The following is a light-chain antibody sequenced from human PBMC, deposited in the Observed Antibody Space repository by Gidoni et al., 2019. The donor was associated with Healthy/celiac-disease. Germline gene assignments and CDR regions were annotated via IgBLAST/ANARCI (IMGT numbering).Light chain of an antibody. CDR2: GAS. V-gene: IGKV3-15*01. CDR1: QSVSSN. J-gene: IGKJ2*01. Sequence: EIVMTQSPATLSVSPGERATLSCRASQSVSSNLAWYQQKPGQAPRRLIDGASTRATGIPARFSGSGSGTEFTLTISSLQSEDFAVYYCQQYNNWPPYTFXXXTKLEIK. CDR3: QQYNNWPPYT.